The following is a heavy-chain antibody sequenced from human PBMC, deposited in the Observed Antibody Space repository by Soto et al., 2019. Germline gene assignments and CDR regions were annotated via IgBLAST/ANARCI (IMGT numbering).Heavy chain of an antibody. V-gene: IGHV3-48*03. Sequence: GGSLRLSCVASRFTFSCFEMSWVRQAPGKGLEWVSYISTSGATIYYADSVQGRFTISRDNAKNSLYLQMNSLRVEDTAVYYCAREPDSGSSAPFDYWGQGTLVTVSS. D-gene: IGHD1-26*01. CDR2: ISTSGATI. CDR1: RFTFSCFE. CDR3: AREPDSGSSAPFDY. J-gene: IGHJ4*02.